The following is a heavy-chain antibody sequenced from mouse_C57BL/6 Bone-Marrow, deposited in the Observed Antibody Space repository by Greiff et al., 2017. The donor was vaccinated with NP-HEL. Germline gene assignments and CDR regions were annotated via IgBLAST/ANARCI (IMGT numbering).Heavy chain of an antibody. CDR3: ARLSTTVVDYAMDY. Sequence: EVMLVESGGGLVKPGGSLKLSCAASGFTFSDYGMHWVRQAPEKGLEWVAYISSGSSTIYYADTVKGRFTISRDNAKNTLFLQMTSLRSEDTAMYYCARLSTTVVDYAMDYWGQGTSVTVSS. D-gene: IGHD1-1*01. CDR2: ISSGSSTI. J-gene: IGHJ4*01. CDR1: GFTFSDYG. V-gene: IGHV5-17*01.